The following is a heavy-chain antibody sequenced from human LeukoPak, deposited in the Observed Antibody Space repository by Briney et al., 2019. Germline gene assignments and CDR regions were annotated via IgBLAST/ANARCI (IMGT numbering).Heavy chain of an antibody. Sequence: GGSLRLSCAPSEFTFNSYSFNWVRQPAGAGQEWVSSISSGSTYIYYSDSVTGRFTVSRDNAKNSLYLQMNNLRDEDKAVYYCARDPVYYDAAGSDDYCGQGTLVTVSS. CDR3: ARDPVYYDAAGSDDY. CDR2: ISSGSTYI. D-gene: IGHD3-22*01. V-gene: IGHV3-21*01. J-gene: IGHJ4*02. CDR1: EFTFNSYS.